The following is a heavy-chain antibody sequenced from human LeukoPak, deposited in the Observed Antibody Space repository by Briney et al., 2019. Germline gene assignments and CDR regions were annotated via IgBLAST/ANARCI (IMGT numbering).Heavy chain of an antibody. V-gene: IGHV1-18*01. J-gene: IGHJ4*02. CDR2: ISAYNGNT. CDR1: GYTFTSYG. CDR3: ARGYCSSTSCYAFWNY. D-gene: IGHD2-2*01. Sequence: GASVKVSCTASGYTFTSYGISWVRQAPGQGLERMGWISAYNGNTNYAQKLQGRVTMTTDTSTSTAYMELRSLRSDDTAVYYCARGYCSSTSCYAFWNYWGQGTLVTVSS.